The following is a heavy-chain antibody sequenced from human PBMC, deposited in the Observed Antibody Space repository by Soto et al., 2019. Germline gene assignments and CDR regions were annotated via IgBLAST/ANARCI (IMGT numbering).Heavy chain of an antibody. D-gene: IGHD6-25*01. CDR3: ARQLSGAFDI. J-gene: IGHJ3*02. CDR1: GYSFTSYW. CDR2: IYPGDSDT. V-gene: IGHV5-51*01. Sequence: GVSMKISCKGAGYSFTSYWIGWVRQMPGKGLEWMGIIYPGDSDTRYSPSFQGQVTISADKSISTAYLQWSSLKASDTDMYYCARQLSGAFDIWGQGTMVTVSS.